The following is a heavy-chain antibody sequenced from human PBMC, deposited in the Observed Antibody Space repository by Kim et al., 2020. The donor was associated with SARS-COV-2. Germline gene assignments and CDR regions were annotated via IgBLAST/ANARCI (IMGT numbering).Heavy chain of an antibody. CDR2: ISGSGDIT. J-gene: IGHJ2*01. CDR3: AKPLLYGGYYDKGNWYFDL. V-gene: IGHV3-23*01. D-gene: IGHD3-22*01. CDR1: GFTFSNYG. Sequence: GGSLRLSCAASGFTFSNYGMSWVRQAPGKGLEWVSGISGSGDITYYADSVKGLFTISRDDSQNTLYLQMNSLRAEDTATYYCAKPLLYGGYYDKGNWYFDLWGRGTLVTVSS.